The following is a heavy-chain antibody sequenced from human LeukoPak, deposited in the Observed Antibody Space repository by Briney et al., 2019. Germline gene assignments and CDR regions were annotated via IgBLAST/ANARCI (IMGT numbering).Heavy chain of an antibody. CDR2: IKEDGSAK. J-gene: IGHJ4*02. CDR3: ATSAGAAAGPD. Sequence: GGSLRLSCVASGFSFSRYWMTWVRQAPGKGLEWVANIKEDGSAKFYVDSVKGRFTISRDNAKNSVYLQMNSLRAEDTAVYYCATSAGAAAGPDWGQGTLVIVSS. V-gene: IGHV3-7*01. D-gene: IGHD6-13*01. CDR1: GFSFSRYW.